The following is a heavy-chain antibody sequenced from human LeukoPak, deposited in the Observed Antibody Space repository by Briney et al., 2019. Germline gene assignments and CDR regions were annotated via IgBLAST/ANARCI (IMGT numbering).Heavy chain of an antibody. CDR3: AKVPLLLDYYYYMDV. D-gene: IGHD2-2*03. Sequence: GGSLRLSCAASGFTFSSYSMNWVRQAPGKGLEWVSAISGSGGSTYYADSVKGRFTISRDNSKNTLYLQMNSLRAEDTAVYYCAKVPLLLDYYYYMDVWGKGTTVTVSS. CDR1: GFTFSSYS. V-gene: IGHV3-23*01. CDR2: ISGSGGST. J-gene: IGHJ6*03.